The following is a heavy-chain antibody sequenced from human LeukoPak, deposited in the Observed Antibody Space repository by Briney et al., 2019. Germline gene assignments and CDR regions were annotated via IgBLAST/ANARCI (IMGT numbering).Heavy chain of an antibody. CDR2: ISYDGSNK. J-gene: IGHJ4*02. D-gene: IGHD5-24*01. Sequence: GGSLRLSCAASGLTFSSYGMHWVRQAPGKGLEWVAVISYDGSNKYYADSVKGRFTIFRDNAKNSLYLQMNSLRAEDTAVYYCARVSRDGYIGIRYYFDYWGQGTLVTVSS. CDR3: ARVSRDGYIGIRYYFDY. CDR1: GLTFSSYG. V-gene: IGHV3-30*03.